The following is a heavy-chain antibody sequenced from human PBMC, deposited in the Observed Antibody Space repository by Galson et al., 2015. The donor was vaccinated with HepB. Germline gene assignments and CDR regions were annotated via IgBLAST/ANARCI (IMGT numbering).Heavy chain of an antibody. CDR3: AREYYGSGSYKISPDQPGYYPGGVPGYNWFDP. D-gene: IGHD3-10*01. CDR1: GDSVSSNSAA. CDR2: TYYRSKWYN. Sequence: CAISGDSVSSNSAAWNWIRQSPSRGLEWLGRTYYRSKWYNDYAVSVKSRITINPDTSKNQFSLQLNSVTPEDTAVYYCAREYYGSGSYKISPDQPGYYPGGVPGYNWFDPWGQGTLVTVSS. J-gene: IGHJ5*02. V-gene: IGHV6-1*01.